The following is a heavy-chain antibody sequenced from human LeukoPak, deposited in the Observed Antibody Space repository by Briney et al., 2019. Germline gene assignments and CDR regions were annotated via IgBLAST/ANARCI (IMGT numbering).Heavy chain of an antibody. J-gene: IGHJ4*02. CDR2: ISGSGGST. CDR3: AKVYDFWSGYPDY. Sequence: GGSLRLSCAASGFTFSSYAMSWVRQAPGKGLEWVSAISGSGGSTYYADSVKGRFTISRDNSKNALYLQMNSLRAEDTAVYYCAKVYDFWSGYPDYWGQGTLVTVSS. CDR1: GFTFSSYA. V-gene: IGHV3-23*01. D-gene: IGHD3-3*01.